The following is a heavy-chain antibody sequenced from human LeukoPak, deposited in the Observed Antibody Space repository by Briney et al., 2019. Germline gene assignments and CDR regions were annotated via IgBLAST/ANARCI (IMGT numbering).Heavy chain of an antibody. CDR2: FYSSGNT. CDR1: GGSISTTNYY. Sequence: SETLSLTCTVSGGSISTTNYYWGWIRQPPGRDLEWIGSFYSSGNTYYNPSLESRVTISVDTSKNQLSLKLTSATAADTSVYYCARHSGLRSPFDPWGQGTLVTVSS. D-gene: IGHD3-3*01. CDR3: ARHSGLRSPFDP. J-gene: IGHJ5*02. V-gene: IGHV4-39*01.